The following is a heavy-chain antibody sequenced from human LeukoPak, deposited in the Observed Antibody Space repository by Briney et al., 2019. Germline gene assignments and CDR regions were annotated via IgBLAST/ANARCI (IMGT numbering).Heavy chain of an antibody. J-gene: IGHJ4*02. Sequence: SETLSLTCAVYGRSFSGYYWSWIRQPPGKGLEWIGEINHSGSTNYNPSLKSRVIISVGTSENQFSLKLSSVTAADTAVYYCAITGITGYWGQGTLVTVSS. V-gene: IGHV4-34*01. CDR1: GRSFSGYY. D-gene: IGHD1-20*01. CDR2: INHSGST. CDR3: AITGITGY.